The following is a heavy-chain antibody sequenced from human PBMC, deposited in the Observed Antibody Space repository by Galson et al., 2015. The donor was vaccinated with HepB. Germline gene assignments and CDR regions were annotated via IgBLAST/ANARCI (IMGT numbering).Heavy chain of an antibody. V-gene: IGHV6-1*01. CDR1: GDSVSSNSVI. D-gene: IGHD1-26*01. Sequence: CAISGDSVSSNSVIWNWIRQSPSGGLEWLGRTYYRSQWYNDYALSVKSRIAINPDTSRNQFSLQLNSVTPEDTALYYCARSTSGTSLDYWGQGTLVTVSS. J-gene: IGHJ4*02. CDR3: ARSTSGTSLDY. CDR2: TYYRSQWYN.